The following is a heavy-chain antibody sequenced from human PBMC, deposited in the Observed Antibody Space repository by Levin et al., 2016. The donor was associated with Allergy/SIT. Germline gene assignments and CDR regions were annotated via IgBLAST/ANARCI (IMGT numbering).Heavy chain of an antibody. D-gene: IGHD3-10*01. CDR3: ATEGFITVSGEFLVTSFDS. V-gene: IGHV3-48*01. CDR1: GFTFSSYS. J-gene: IGHJ4*02. CDR2: ISTGSTTI. Sequence: GESLKISCAASGFTFSSYSLNWVRQAPGKGLEWVSYISTGSTTIYYADSVKGRFTVSRDNAKNSLFLQMNSLRGEDTAVYYCATEGFITVSGEFLVTSFDSWGQGTQVTVSS.